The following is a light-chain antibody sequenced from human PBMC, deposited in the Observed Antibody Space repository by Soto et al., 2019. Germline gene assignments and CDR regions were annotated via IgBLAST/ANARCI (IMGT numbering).Light chain of an antibody. V-gene: IGKV3-20*01. CDR1: QSVSKNY. Sequence: EIVLTQSPGTLSLSPGERATLSCRASQSVSKNYLGWYQQKPGQAPRLLIYGASWRAAGIPERFSGSWSGTDFTLTISRLEPEDFAVYYCQQYGDSPYTFGQGTKVEIK. CDR2: GAS. CDR3: QQYGDSPYT. J-gene: IGKJ2*01.